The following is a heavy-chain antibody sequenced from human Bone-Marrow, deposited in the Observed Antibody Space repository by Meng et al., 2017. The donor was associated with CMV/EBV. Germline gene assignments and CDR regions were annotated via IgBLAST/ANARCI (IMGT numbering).Heavy chain of an antibody. Sequence: GGSLRLSCAASGFTFSNAWMSWVRQAPGKGLEWVGRIKSKTDGGTTDYAAPVKGRFTISRDDSKNTLYLQMNSLKTEDTAVYYCARDYGPPTVVKYYFDYWGQGTLVTVSS. CDR1: GFTFSNAW. V-gene: IGHV3-15*01. J-gene: IGHJ4*02. D-gene: IGHD4-23*01. CDR2: IKSKTDGGTT. CDR3: ARDYGPPTVVKYYFDY.